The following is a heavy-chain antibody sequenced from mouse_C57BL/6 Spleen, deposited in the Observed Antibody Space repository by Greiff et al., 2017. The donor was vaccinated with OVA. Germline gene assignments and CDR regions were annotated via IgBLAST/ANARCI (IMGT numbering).Heavy chain of an antibody. CDR3: ARSSLYGSSLLPMDY. D-gene: IGHD1-1*01. Sequence: QVQLQQSGAELVKPGASVKLSCKASGYTFTSYWMHWVKQRPGRGLEWIGRIDPNSGGTKYNEKFKSKATLTVDNPSSTAYMQLSSLTSEDSAVYCCARSSLYGSSLLPMDYWGQGTSVTVSS. V-gene: IGHV1-72*01. CDR2: IDPNSGGT. CDR1: GYTFTSYW. J-gene: IGHJ4*01.